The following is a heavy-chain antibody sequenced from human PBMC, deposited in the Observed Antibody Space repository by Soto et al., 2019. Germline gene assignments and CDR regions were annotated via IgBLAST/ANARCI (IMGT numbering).Heavy chain of an antibody. J-gene: IGHJ4*01. V-gene: IGHV1-69*06. CDR3: ARERSLEGFGSARQVDY. D-gene: IGHD3-16*01. CDR2: IIPIFGTA. Sequence: QVQLVQSGAEVKKPGSSVKVSCKASGGTFSSYAISWVRQAPGQGLEWMGGIIPIFGTANYAQKSQGRVTITTNTATNTAYIELSSLSSEGTDDYACARERSLEGFGSARQVDYWGQGTLVTVSS. CDR1: GGTFSSYA.